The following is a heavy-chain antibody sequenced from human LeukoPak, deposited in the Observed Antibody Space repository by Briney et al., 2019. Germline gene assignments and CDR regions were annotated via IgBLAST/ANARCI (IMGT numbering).Heavy chain of an antibody. CDR1: GLTFSSYA. V-gene: IGHV3-23*01. CDR3: AKAPYYDILTGYIYYLDY. J-gene: IGHJ4*02. CDR2: ISGRGGST. Sequence: GGSLRLSCAASGLTFSSYAMIGLRQAPGEGLEWVSSISGRGGSTYYADSVKGRFNISRDNSKHTLYLQMNRLRAEDTDVYYCAKAPYYDILTGYIYYLDYWGQGTLVTVSS. D-gene: IGHD3-9*01.